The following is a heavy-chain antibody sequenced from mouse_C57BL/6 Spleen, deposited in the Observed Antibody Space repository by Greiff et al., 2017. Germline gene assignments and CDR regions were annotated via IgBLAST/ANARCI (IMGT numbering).Heavy chain of an antibody. CDR2: IYPRSGNT. CDR1: GYTFTSYG. D-gene: IGHD2-4*01. V-gene: IGHV1-81*01. Sequence: QVQLQQSGAELARPGASVKLSCKASGYTFTSYGISWVKQRTGQGLEWIGEIYPRSGNTYYNEKFKGKATLTADKSSSTAYMELRSLTSEDSAVYVCAREGNYEYDGPHYYAKDGWGKGTSVTVSS. J-gene: IGHJ4*01. CDR3: AREGNYEYDGPHYYAKDG.